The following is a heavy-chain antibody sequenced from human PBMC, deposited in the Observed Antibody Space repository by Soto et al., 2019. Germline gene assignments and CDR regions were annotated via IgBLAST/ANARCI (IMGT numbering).Heavy chain of an antibody. J-gene: IGHJ5*02. D-gene: IGHD2-15*01. V-gene: IGHV1-2*04. CDR3: ARAELGYCSGGSCPTGWFDP. Sequence: ASVKVSCKASGYTFTGYYMHWVRQAPGQGLEWMGWINPNSGGTNYAQKFQGWVTMTRDTSISTAYMEPSRLRSDDTAVYYCARAELGYCSGGSCPTGWFDPWGQGTLVTV. CDR1: GYTFTGYY. CDR2: INPNSGGT.